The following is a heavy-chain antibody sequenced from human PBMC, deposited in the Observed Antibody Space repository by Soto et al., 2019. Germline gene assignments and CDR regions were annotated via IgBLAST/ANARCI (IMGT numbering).Heavy chain of an antibody. J-gene: IGHJ6*02. CDR1: GFTFSSYG. D-gene: IGHD3-3*02. Sequence: GESLKISCAASGFTFSSYGMHWVRQAPGKGLEWVAVIWYDGSNKYYADSVKGRFTISRDNSKNTLYLQMNSLRAEDTAVYYCARDISSLAPYYYYYGMDVWGQRTTVTVSS. CDR3: ARDISSLAPYYYYYGMDV. V-gene: IGHV3-33*01. CDR2: IWYDGSNK.